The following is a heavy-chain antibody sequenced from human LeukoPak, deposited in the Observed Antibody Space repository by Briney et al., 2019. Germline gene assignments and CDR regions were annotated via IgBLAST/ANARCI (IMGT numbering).Heavy chain of an antibody. Sequence: GESLKISCKGSGYSFSSYWIAWVRQMPGKGLEWMGIIYPGDSDTKYSPSFQGQVTISADKSVSTASLQWSSLQASDTAMYYCARRGGNSFDYWGQGTLVTVSS. J-gene: IGHJ4*02. CDR2: IYPGDSDT. D-gene: IGHD4-23*01. V-gene: IGHV5-51*01. CDR3: ARRGGNSFDY. CDR1: GYSFSSYW.